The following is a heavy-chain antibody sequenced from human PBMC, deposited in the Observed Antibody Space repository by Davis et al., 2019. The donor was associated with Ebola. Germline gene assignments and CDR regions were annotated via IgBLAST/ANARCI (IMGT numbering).Heavy chain of an antibody. Sequence: PGGSLRLSCAASGFTFSDYYMNWIRQAPGKGLEWVSYISSSGSTIYYADSVKGRFTISRDNAKNSLYLQMNSLRAEDTAVYYCARDLGQLRHLWYFDLWGRGTLVTVSS. CDR1: GFTFSDYY. D-gene: IGHD2-2*01. CDR2: ISSSGSTI. J-gene: IGHJ2*01. V-gene: IGHV3-11*04. CDR3: ARDLGQLRHLWYFDL.